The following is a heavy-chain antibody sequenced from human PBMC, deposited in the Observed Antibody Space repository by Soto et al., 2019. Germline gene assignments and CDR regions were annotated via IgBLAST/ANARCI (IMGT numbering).Heavy chain of an antibody. CDR2: IEHSGYT. Sequence: SETLSLTCAVYGGSFSVYYWNWIRQPPGKGLEWIGEIEHSGYTNYNPSLKSRVTISVDTSKNQFSLRLTSVTAADTAVYYCARVRDWFDPWGQGTLVTVSS. J-gene: IGHJ5*02. D-gene: IGHD3-3*01. V-gene: IGHV4-34*01. CDR1: GGSFSVYY. CDR3: ARVRDWFDP.